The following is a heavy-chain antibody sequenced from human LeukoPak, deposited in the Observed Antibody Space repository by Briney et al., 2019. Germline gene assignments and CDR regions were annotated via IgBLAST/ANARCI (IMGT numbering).Heavy chain of an antibody. D-gene: IGHD1-26*01. CDR3: ARDNQVEGATTYYYYYYMDV. V-gene: IGHV1-69*05. J-gene: IGHJ6*03. CDR1: GGTFSSYA. Sequence: GASVKVSCKASGGTFSSYAISWVRQAPGQGLEWMGRIIPIFGTANYAQKFQGRVTITTDESTSTAYMELSSLRSEDTAVYYCARDNQVEGATTYYYYYYMDVWGKGTTVTVSS. CDR2: IIPIFGTA.